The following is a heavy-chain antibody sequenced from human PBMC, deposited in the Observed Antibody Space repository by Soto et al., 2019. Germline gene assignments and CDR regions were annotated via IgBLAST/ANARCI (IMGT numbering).Heavy chain of an antibody. CDR2: ISDDGSNK. D-gene: IGHD6-13*01. CDR3: ARDRFASSWSYFDY. Sequence: QVQLVESGGGVVQPGRSLRLSCAASGFTFSNYALHWVRQAPGKGLEWVAVISDDGSNKYYADSVKGRFTISRDNSKNTLYLQMNSLRAEDTAVYYCARDRFASSWSYFDYWGQETPVTVSS. V-gene: IGHV3-30-3*01. J-gene: IGHJ4*02. CDR1: GFTFSNYA.